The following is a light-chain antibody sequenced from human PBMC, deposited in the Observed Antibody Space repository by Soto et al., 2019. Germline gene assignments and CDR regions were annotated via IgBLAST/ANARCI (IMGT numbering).Light chain of an antibody. J-gene: IGKJ1*01. Sequence: EIVLTQSPATLSLSPGERATLSCRASQSVSSYLAWYQQKPGQAPRLLIHDASNRATGTPARFSGSGSGTDFTLTISSLEPEDFAVYYCQQRTNWWTFGQGTKVEIK. CDR1: QSVSSY. CDR3: QQRTNWWT. V-gene: IGKV3-11*01. CDR2: DAS.